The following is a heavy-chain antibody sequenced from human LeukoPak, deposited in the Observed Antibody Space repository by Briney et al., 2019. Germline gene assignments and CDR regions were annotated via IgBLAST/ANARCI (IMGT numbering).Heavy chain of an antibody. CDR2: IYYSGST. J-gene: IGHJ6*03. Sequence: SETLSLTCTVSGGSISSYYWSWIRQPPGKGLEWIGYIYYSGSTNYNPSLKSRVTISVDTSKNQFSLKLSSVTAADTAVYYCARGVRMARGLLREAYYMDVWGKGTTVTISS. D-gene: IGHD3-10*01. V-gene: IGHV4-59*01. CDR3: ARGVRMARGLLREAYYMDV. CDR1: GGSISSYY.